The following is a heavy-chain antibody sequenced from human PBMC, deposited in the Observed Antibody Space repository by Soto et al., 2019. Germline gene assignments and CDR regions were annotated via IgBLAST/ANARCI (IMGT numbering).Heavy chain of an antibody. D-gene: IGHD4-17*01. J-gene: IGHJ4*02. CDR3: ARDSDFGGHLDFDY. Sequence: ASVKVSCKASGYTFTGYYMHWVRQAPGQGLEWMGWINPNSGGTNYAQKFQGRVTMTRDTSISTAYMELSRLRSDDTAVYYCARDSDFGGHLDFDYWGQGTLVTVSS. V-gene: IGHV1-2*02. CDR2: INPNSGGT. CDR1: GYTFTGYY.